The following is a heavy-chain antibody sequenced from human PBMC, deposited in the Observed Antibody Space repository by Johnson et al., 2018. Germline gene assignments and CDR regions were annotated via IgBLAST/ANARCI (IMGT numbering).Heavy chain of an antibody. CDR2: ISYDGSNK. J-gene: IGHJ6*02. CDR1: GFTFSSYS. Sequence: QVQLVESGGGLVKPGGSLRLSCAASGFTFSSYSMNWVRQAPGKGLEWVAVISYDGSNKYYADSVKGRFTISRDNSKNTLYLQMNSLRAEDTAVYYCAKDDSSGWYSYYYYGMDVWGQGTTVTVSS. D-gene: IGHD6-19*01. CDR3: AKDDSSGWYSYYYYGMDV. V-gene: IGHV3-30*18.